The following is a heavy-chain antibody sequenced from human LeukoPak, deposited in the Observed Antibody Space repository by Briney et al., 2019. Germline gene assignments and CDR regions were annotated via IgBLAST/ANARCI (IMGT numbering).Heavy chain of an antibody. Sequence: SETLSLTCAVYGGSFSGYYWSWIRQPPGKGLEWIGEINHSGSTNYNPSLKSRVTISVDTSKNQFSLKLSSVTAADTAVYYCARKIRAYCSGGSCYLGGPGMDVWGQGTTVTVSS. CDR1: GGSFSGYY. V-gene: IGHV4-34*01. J-gene: IGHJ6*02. CDR2: INHSGST. CDR3: ARKIRAYCSGGSCYLGGPGMDV. D-gene: IGHD2-15*01.